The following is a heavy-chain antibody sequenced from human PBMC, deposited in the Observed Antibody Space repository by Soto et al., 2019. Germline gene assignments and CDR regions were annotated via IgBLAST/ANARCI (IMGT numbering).Heavy chain of an antibody. V-gene: IGHV3-23*01. CDR2: ISGSGGTI. CDR1: GFTFNTYA. CDR3: AKGFIVVVTAIRPDDNFDV. J-gene: IGHJ3*01. D-gene: IGHD2-21*02. Sequence: GSLRLSCAASGFTFNTYAMNWVRQAPGKGLEWVASISGSGGTINHADSVKGRFTTSRDTSKNTLYLQMNSLSAEDTAVYYCAKGFIVVVTAIRPDDNFDVWGQGTMVTVSS.